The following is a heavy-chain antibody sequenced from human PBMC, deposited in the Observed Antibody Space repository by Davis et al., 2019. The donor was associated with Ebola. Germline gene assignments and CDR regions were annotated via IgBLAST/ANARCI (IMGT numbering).Heavy chain of an antibody. J-gene: IGHJ3*02. Sequence: GESPKIPCEGSGFNFATYWLAWVPPVPRKGLEWMGVNYPDDSDAIYSLSFQGQVTISADKSTNTASLQWNSLKASDNAIYYCAIPRGQWLRDAFDIWGQGTTVTVSS. CDR1: GFNFATYW. CDR3: AIPRGQWLRDAFDI. V-gene: IGHV5-51*01. D-gene: IGHD6-19*01. CDR2: NYPDDSDA.